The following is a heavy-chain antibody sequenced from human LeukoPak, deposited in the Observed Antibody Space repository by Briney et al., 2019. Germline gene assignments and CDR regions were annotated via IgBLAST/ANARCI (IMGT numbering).Heavy chain of an antibody. Sequence: GGSLRLSCAASGFTFSSYWMSWVRQAPGKGLEWVADIKQDGSEKYYLDSVKGRFTISRDNAKNSLYLQMDSLRAEDTAVYYCARVYSSGYYLLREFYYYYMDVWGKGTTVTVSS. V-gene: IGHV3-7*01. CDR2: IKQDGSEK. CDR1: GFTFSSYW. D-gene: IGHD3-22*01. CDR3: ARVYSSGYYLLREFYYYYMDV. J-gene: IGHJ6*03.